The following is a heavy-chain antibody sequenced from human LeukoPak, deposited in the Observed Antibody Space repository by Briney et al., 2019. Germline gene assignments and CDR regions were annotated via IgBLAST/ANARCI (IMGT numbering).Heavy chain of an antibody. D-gene: IGHD6-19*01. CDR2: INARNGYT. V-gene: IGHV1-3*01. CDR1: GYTFTSYY. Sequence: ASVKVSCKASGYTFTSYYMHWVRQAPGQRLEWMGWINARNGYTKYSQKFQGRVTITRDTSASTAYMELSSLRSEDTAVYYCARPSVWTRAFNYWGQGSLVTASS. J-gene: IGHJ4*02. CDR3: ARPSVWTRAFNY.